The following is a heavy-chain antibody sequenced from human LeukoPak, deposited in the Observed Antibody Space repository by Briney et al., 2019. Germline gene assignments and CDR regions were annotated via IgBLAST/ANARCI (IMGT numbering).Heavy chain of an antibody. D-gene: IGHD5-18*01. Sequence: SVKVSCKASGGTFSSYAISWVRQAPGQGLEWMGGIIPIFGTANYAQKFQGRVTITTDESTSTAYMELSSLRSEDTAVYYCALKSPDSYGFPRKFDYWGQGTLVTVSS. CDR1: GGTFSSYA. V-gene: IGHV1-69*05. CDR3: ALKSPDSYGFPRKFDY. J-gene: IGHJ4*02. CDR2: IIPIFGTA.